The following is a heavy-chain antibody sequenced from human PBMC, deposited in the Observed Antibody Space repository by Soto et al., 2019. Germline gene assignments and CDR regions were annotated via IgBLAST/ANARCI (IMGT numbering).Heavy chain of an antibody. J-gene: IGHJ4*02. CDR2: ISNHNGGT. CDR1: GYTFTSHG. V-gene: IGHV1-18*01. CDR3: ARDISYGSGTAYGF. Sequence: QVQLVQSGGEVKKPGASVKVSCKASGYTFTSHGISWVRHAPGQGLEWMGWISNHNGGTNYAQRLQDRLTMTTDTSTSTAYMGLRSLTSDDTAIYYCARDISYGSGTAYGFWGQGTLVTVSS. D-gene: IGHD3-10*01.